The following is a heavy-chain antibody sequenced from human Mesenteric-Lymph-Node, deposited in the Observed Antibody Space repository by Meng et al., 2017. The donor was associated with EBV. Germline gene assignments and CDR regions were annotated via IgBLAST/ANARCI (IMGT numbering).Heavy chain of an antibody. J-gene: IGHJ4*02. CDR2: MFYSGST. Sequence: QLQLQESGPGLVRPSETLSLTCTVSGASISNTIYYWGWIRQPPGKGLEWIGTMFYSGSTYCNSSLKSRLTMSVDTSKNHFSLKVRSVTAADTAVYYCARGDLGETYFDYWGQGTLVTVSS. CDR1: GASISNTIYY. D-gene: IGHD2-21*02. V-gene: IGHV4-39*07. CDR3: ARGDLGETYFDY.